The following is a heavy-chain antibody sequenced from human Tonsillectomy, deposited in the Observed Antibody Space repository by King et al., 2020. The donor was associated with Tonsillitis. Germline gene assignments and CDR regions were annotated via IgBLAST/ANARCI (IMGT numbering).Heavy chain of an antibody. J-gene: IGHJ4*02. V-gene: IGHV3-7*02. Sequence: VQLVESGGGLVQPGGSLRLSCAASGFTFSNYWMSWVRQAPGKGLEWVANIKQDGSEKYYVDSLKGRFTISRDNAKNSLYLEMNSLRAEDTAVYYCASGTYYDFWSGYLRDFDYWGQGTLVTVSS. CDR3: ASGTYYDFWSGYLRDFDY. CDR2: IKQDGSEK. D-gene: IGHD3-3*01. CDR1: GFTFSNYW.